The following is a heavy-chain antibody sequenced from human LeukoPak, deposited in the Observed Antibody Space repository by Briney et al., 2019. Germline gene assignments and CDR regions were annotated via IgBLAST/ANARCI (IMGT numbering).Heavy chain of an antibody. CDR1: GYTFTGYY. Sequence: ASVKVSCKASGYTFTGYYMHWVRQAPGQGLEWMGRINPNSGGTNYAQKFQGRVTMTRDTSISTAYMGLSRLRSDDTAVYYCARAGRVFSPYYDFWSGYFSGDYYYYMDVWGKGTTVTVSS. CDR3: ARAGRVFSPYYDFWSGYFSGDYYYYMDV. D-gene: IGHD3-3*01. CDR2: INPNSGGT. V-gene: IGHV1-2*06. J-gene: IGHJ6*03.